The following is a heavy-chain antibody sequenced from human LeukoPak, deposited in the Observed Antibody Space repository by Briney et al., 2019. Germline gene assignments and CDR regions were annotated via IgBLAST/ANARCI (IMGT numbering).Heavy chain of an antibody. Sequence: PSETLSLTCTASGGSISSYYWSWIRQPPGKGLEWGGYIYYSGSTNYNPALKSRVTISVDTSKNQFSLKLSSVTAADTAVYYCARVSDSSGYYSPSEYYYYMDVWGKGTTVTVSS. CDR1: GGSISSYY. V-gene: IGHV4-59*01. CDR2: IYYSGST. CDR3: ARVSDSSGYYSPSEYYYYMDV. J-gene: IGHJ6*03. D-gene: IGHD3-22*01.